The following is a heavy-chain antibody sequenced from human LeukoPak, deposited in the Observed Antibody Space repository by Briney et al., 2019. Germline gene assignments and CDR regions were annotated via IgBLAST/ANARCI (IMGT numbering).Heavy chain of an antibody. CDR3: AREYSYGYDY. CDR1: GFSFSAHW. Sequence: GESLRLSCADSGFSFSAHWMTWVRQAPGKGLEWVGNINEDGSLKYYVDSVKGRITISRDNTKNSLYLQMNTLRAEDTAVYYCAREYSYGYDYWGQGTLVTVSS. V-gene: IGHV3-7*01. CDR2: INEDGSLK. D-gene: IGHD5-18*01. J-gene: IGHJ4*02.